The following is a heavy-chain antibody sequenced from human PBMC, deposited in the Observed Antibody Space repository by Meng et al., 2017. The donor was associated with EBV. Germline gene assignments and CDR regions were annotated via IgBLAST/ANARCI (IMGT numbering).Heavy chain of an antibody. V-gene: IGHV2-5*02. CDR3: AHRRDEYSSSWYGWFDP. CDR2: IYWDDDK. J-gene: IGHJ5*02. Sequence: QILLKESGPTPVKPTQTLTLTCTFSGFSLSTSGVGVGWIRQPPGKALEWLALIYWDDDKRYSPSLKSRLTITKDTSKNQVVLTMTNMDPVDTATYYCAHRRDEYSSSWYGWFDPWGQGTLVTVSS. D-gene: IGHD6-13*01. CDR1: GFSLSTSGVG.